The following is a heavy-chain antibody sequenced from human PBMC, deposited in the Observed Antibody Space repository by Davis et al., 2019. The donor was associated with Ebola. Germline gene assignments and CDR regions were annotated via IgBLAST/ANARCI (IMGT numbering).Heavy chain of an antibody. J-gene: IGHJ4*02. Sequence: ASVKVSCKASGYTCTSYGISWVRQAPGQGLEWMGWISAYNGNTNYAQKLQGRVTMTTDTSTSTAYMELRSLRSDDTAVYYCASDPTVTPLDYWGQGTLVTVSS. V-gene: IGHV1-18*01. D-gene: IGHD4-17*01. CDR3: ASDPTVTPLDY. CDR1: GYTCTSYG. CDR2: ISAYNGNT.